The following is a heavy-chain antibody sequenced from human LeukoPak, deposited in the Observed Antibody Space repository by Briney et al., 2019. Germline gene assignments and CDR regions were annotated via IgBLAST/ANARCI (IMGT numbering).Heavy chain of an antibody. D-gene: IGHD3-10*01. CDR3: ARGQIRGVMYYGSYYFDY. CDR1: GGSISSYY. CDR2: IYYSGST. V-gene: IGHV4-59*08. J-gene: IGHJ4*02. Sequence: PSETLSLTCTVSGGSISSYYWSWIRQPPGKGLEWIGYIYYSGSTYYNPSLKSRVTISVDTSKNQFSLKLSSVTAADTAVYYCARGQIRGVMYYGSYYFDYWGQGTLVTVSS.